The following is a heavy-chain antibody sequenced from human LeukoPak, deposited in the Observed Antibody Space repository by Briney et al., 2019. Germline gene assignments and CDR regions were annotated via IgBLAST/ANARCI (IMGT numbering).Heavy chain of an antibody. V-gene: IGHV4-34*01. J-gene: IGHJ4*02. CDR1: GGSFTGSFSTYY. D-gene: IGHD6-13*01. CDR3: ARSGWYSVDY. CDR2: INHSGST. Sequence: PSETLSLTCAVSGGSFTGSFSTYYWRWIRQPPGKGLEWIGEINHSGSTTCNPSPKSRVTISIDTSKNHFSLKLSSVTAADTAMYYCARSGWYSVDYWGQGTQVIVSS.